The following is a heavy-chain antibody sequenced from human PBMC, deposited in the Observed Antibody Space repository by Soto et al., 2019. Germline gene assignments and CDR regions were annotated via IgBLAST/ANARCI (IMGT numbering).Heavy chain of an antibody. CDR2: ISSSSSTI. CDR1: GFTFSSYS. Sequence: LRLSCAASGFTFSSYSMNWVRQAPGKGLEWVSYISSSSSTIYYADSVKGRFTISRDNAKNSLYLQMNSLRDEDMAVYYCARADYDILTGYPGGMDVWGQGTTVTVSS. D-gene: IGHD3-9*01. J-gene: IGHJ6*02. CDR3: ARADYDILTGYPGGMDV. V-gene: IGHV3-48*02.